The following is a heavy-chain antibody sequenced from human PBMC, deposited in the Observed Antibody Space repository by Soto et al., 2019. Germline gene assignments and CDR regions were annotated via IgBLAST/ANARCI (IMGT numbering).Heavy chain of an antibody. CDR1: GGSISSNY. Sequence: LSLTCIVSGGSISSNYWSWIRQPPGKGLEWIGCIYYTGSTNFNPSLKNRVIISVDTSKNQFSLKLSSVTAADTAVYYCARSYPNTIFGVVPSRGLDVWGQGTTVTVSS. V-gene: IGHV4-59*01. CDR2: IYYTGST. CDR3: ARSYPNTIFGVVPSRGLDV. J-gene: IGHJ6*02. D-gene: IGHD3-3*01.